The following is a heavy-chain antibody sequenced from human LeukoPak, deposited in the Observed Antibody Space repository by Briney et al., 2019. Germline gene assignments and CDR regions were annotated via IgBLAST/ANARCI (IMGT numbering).Heavy chain of an antibody. D-gene: IGHD6-13*01. V-gene: IGHV1-2*02. J-gene: IGHJ5*01. Sequence: GASVTVSCKASGYTFTGYYMHWVRQAPGQGLGWMGWINPNSGGTNYAHKVQGRVSMTSDTSISTAYLELRRMRSDDTAVYYCARVRRSSWYGPRNWSDPWGQGTLVTASS. CDR3: ARVRRSSWYGPRNWSDP. CDR1: GYTFTGYY. CDR2: INPNSGGT.